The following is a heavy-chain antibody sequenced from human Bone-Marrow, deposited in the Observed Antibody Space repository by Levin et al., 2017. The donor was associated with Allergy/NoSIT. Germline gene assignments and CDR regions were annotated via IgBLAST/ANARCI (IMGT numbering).Heavy chain of an antibody. D-gene: IGHD2-15*01. Sequence: GGSLRLSCAASGFTVSSNYMNWVRQAPGKGLEWVSIFYGGSSTYYAHSVKGRFTISRDSSKNTLSLQMNSLRAEDTAVYYCARGDKKFYFDYWGQGTLVTVSS. J-gene: IGHJ4*02. CDR1: GFTVSSNY. CDR2: FYGGSST. CDR3: ARGDKKFYFDY. V-gene: IGHV3-66*01.